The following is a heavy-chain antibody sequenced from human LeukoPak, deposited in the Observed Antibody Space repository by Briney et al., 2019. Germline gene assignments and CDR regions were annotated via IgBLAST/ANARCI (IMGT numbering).Heavy chain of an antibody. Sequence: RASVKVSCKASGYTFTSYAMNWVRQAPGQGLGWMGWINTNTGNPTYAQGFTGRFVFSLDTSVSTAYLQISSLKAEDTAVYYCARDLADYDILTGYTLDYWGQGTLVTVSS. CDR2: INTNTGNP. CDR1: GYTFTSYA. D-gene: IGHD3-9*01. V-gene: IGHV7-4-1*02. J-gene: IGHJ4*02. CDR3: ARDLADYDILTGYTLDY.